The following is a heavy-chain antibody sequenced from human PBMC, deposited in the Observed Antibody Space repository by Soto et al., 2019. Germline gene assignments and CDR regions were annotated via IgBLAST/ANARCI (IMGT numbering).Heavy chain of an antibody. D-gene: IGHD3-16*02. CDR1: GFTFSSYA. CDR2: ISGSGGST. V-gene: IGHV3-23*01. J-gene: IGHJ3*02. CDR3: AKDRYDYIWGSYRWPVGAFDI. Sequence: GGSLRLSCAASGFTFSSYAMSWVRQAPGKGLEWVSAISGSGGSTYYADSVKGRFTISRDNSKNTLYLQMNSLRAEDTAVYYCAKDRYDYIWGSYRWPVGAFDIWGQGTMVTVSS.